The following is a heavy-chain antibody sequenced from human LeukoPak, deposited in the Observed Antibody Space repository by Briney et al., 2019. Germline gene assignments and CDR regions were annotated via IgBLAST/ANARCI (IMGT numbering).Heavy chain of an antibody. CDR1: GFTFSNYG. J-gene: IGHJ2*01. Sequence: PGGSLRLSCAASGFTFSNYGMQWVRQAPGKGLEWVAIIWDDGSNKYHAGSVKGRFTISRDNSKNTLYLQMNSLRAEDTAVYFCARHRGSCSGGSCPNWHFDLWGRGTLVTVSS. CDR2: IWDDGSNK. V-gene: IGHV3-33*01. CDR3: ARHRGSCSGGSCPNWHFDL. D-gene: IGHD2-15*01.